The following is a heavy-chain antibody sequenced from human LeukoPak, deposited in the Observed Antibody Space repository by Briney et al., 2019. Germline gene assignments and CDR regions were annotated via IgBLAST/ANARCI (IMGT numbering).Heavy chain of an antibody. CDR1: SVSITTGSYY. D-gene: IGHD6-13*01. Sequence: SQTLSLTCTVSSVSITTGSYYWGWIRQPPGKGLEWIGYIYETDNTYYSPSLQSRVTISVDRSKNQFSLKLSSVTAADTAVYYCARAGIAAAQFDYWGQGTLVTVSS. V-gene: IGHV4-30-2*01. J-gene: IGHJ4*02. CDR3: ARAGIAAAQFDY. CDR2: IYETDNT.